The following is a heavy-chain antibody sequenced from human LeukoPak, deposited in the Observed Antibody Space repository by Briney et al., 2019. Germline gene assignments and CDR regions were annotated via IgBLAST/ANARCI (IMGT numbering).Heavy chain of an antibody. Sequence: ASVKVSCKASGYTFTNYDINWVRQATGQGLEWMGWINTNSGNTAYAQKFQGRVTMTRDTSISTAYMEVSSLRYDDTAVYYCARVTGSIDYWGQGTLVTVAS. D-gene: IGHD1-26*01. V-gene: IGHV1-8*01. CDR3: ARVTGSIDY. J-gene: IGHJ4*02. CDR1: GYTFTNYD. CDR2: INTNSGNT.